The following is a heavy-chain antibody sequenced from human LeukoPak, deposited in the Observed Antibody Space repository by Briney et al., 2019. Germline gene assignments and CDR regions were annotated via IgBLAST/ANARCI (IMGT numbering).Heavy chain of an antibody. CDR2: ISAYNGNT. Sequence: ASVKVSCKASGYTFTGYYMHWVRQAPGQGLEWMAWISAYNGNTNYAQKLQGRVTMTTDTSTSTAYMELRSLRSDDTAVYYCAREGGPSGWPDYWGQGTLVTVSS. V-gene: IGHV1-18*04. J-gene: IGHJ4*02. CDR1: GYTFTGYY. D-gene: IGHD6-19*01. CDR3: AREGGPSGWPDY.